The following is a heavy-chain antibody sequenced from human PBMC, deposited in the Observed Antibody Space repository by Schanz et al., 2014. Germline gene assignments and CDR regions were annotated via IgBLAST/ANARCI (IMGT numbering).Heavy chain of an antibody. D-gene: IGHD3-10*01. CDR1: GFTFSSYA. J-gene: IGHJ4*02. CDR3: ARDNYYGSGSCAY. Sequence: EVQLLESGGGLVQPGGSLRLSCAASGFTFSSYAMSWVRQAPGKGLEWVANIKQDGSEKYYVDAVKGRFTISRDNAKKSMYLHMKSLRGEDTAGYYCARDNYYGSGSCAYWGQGTLVTVSS. V-gene: IGHV3-7*04. CDR2: IKQDGSEK.